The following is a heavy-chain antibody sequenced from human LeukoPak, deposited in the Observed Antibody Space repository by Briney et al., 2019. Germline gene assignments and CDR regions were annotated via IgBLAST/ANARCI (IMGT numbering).Heavy chain of an antibody. CDR1: GVSISNNNYY. D-gene: IGHD5-18*01. V-gene: IGHV4-39*07. Sequence: SETLSLTCTVSGVSISNNNYYWGWIRQPPGKGLEWIGTIYSSGSTYYIPSLKSRLTMSIDTSKNQFSLKLSSVTAADTAVYYCARAHGAMAEKRYYFDYWGQGTLVTVSS. J-gene: IGHJ4*02. CDR3: ARAHGAMAEKRYYFDY. CDR2: IYSSGST.